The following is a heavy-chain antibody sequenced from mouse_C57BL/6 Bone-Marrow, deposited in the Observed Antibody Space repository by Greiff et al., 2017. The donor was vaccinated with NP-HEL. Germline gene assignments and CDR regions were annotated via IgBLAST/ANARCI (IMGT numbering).Heavy chain of an antibody. Sequence: EVQLVESGGGLVKPGGSLKLSCAASGFTFSDYGMHWVRQAPEKGLEWVAYISSGSSTLYYADTVKGRFTISRDNAKNTLFLQMTSLRSEDTAMYYCARPGTWYFDVWGTGTTVTVSS. D-gene: IGHD4-1*01. CDR3: ARPGTWYFDV. CDR2: ISSGSSTL. V-gene: IGHV5-17*01. J-gene: IGHJ1*03. CDR1: GFTFSDYG.